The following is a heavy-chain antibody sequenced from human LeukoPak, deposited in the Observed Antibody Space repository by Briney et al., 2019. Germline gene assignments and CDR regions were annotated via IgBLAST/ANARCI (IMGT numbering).Heavy chain of an antibody. D-gene: IGHD5-24*01. V-gene: IGHV4-39*01. CDR2: IYYSGSI. CDR3: ARWVATFDF. Sequence: SGTLSLTCTVSGGSISSSGYYWGWIRQPPGKGLEWIGSIYYSGSIYSNPSLKSRVTISVDTSKNQFSLKLSSVTAADTAVFYCARWVATFDFWGQGTLVTVSS. CDR1: GGSISSSGYY. J-gene: IGHJ4*02.